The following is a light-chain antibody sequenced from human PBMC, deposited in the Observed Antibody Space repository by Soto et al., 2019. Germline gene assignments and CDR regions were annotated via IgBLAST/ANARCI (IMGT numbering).Light chain of an antibody. J-gene: IGKJ2*01. V-gene: IGKV1-6*01. Sequence: AIQMTQSPSALSASVGDRVTITCRASQGTRSDLGWFQQKPGEAPKLLIYAASSLESGVPSRFSGSGFGTDFTLTISSLQPEDFATYYCLQDYNYPRTFGQGTKLEIK. CDR1: QGTRSD. CDR2: AAS. CDR3: LQDYNYPRT.